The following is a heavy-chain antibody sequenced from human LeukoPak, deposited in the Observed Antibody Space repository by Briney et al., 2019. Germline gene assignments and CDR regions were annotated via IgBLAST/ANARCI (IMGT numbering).Heavy chain of an antibody. CDR2: IYTSGST. CDR3: ARDPPAYYGSGSYGGLAYDAFDI. D-gene: IGHD3-10*01. V-gene: IGHV4-4*07. Sequence: GSLRLSCVVSGFTLSSYAMSWIRQPAGKGLEWIGRIYTSGSTNYNPSLKSRVTMSVDTSKNQFSLKLSSVTAADTAVYYCARDPPAYYGSGSYGGLAYDAFDIWGQGTMVTVSS. J-gene: IGHJ3*02. CDR1: GFTLSSYA.